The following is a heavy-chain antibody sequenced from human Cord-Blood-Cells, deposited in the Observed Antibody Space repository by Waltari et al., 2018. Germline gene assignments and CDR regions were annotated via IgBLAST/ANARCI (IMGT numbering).Heavy chain of an antibody. CDR1: GFTFSSYG. Sequence: QVQLVESGGGVVQPGRSLRLSCAASGFTFSSYGMHWVRPAPGKGLEWGSVRWYDGSNKYYADSVKGRFTISRDNSKNTLYLKMNSLRAEDTAVYYCARYSSGWYWYFDLWGRGTLVTVSS. J-gene: IGHJ2*01. D-gene: IGHD6-19*01. CDR2: RWYDGSNK. V-gene: IGHV3-33*01. CDR3: ARYSSGWYWYFDL.